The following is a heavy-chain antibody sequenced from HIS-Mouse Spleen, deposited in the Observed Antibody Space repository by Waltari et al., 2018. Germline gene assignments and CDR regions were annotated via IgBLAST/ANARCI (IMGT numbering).Heavy chain of an antibody. CDR3: AREIPYSSSWYDWYFDL. Sequence: QLQLQESGPGLVKPSETLSLTCTVSGGSISSRSYYCGWIRQPRWKGLEWVGGIDSSGSSAYTRALKSRVTVAVETYKNQFSRKLSSVTAADTAMYYCAREIPYSSSWYDWYFDLWGRGTLVTVSS. CDR1: GGSISSRSYY. J-gene: IGHJ2*01. CDR2: IDSSGSS. V-gene: IGHV4-39*07. D-gene: IGHD6-13*01.